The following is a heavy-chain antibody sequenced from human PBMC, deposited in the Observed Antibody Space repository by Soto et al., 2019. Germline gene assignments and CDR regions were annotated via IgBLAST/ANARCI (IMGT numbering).Heavy chain of an antibody. D-gene: IGHD2-8*01. CDR3: ARLGYCTNGVCARFDP. CDR2: IYHSGST. J-gene: IGHJ5*02. CDR1: GGSLSSSNW. V-gene: IGHV4-4*02. Sequence: SETLSLTCAVSGGSLSSSNWWSWVRKPPGKGLEWIGEIYHSGSTNYNPSLKSRVTISVDKSKNQFSLKLSSVTAADTAVYYCARLGYCTNGVCARFDPWGQGTLVTVSS.